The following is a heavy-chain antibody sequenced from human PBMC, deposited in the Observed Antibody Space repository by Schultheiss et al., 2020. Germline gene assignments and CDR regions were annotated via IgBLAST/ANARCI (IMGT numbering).Heavy chain of an antibody. CDR1: GGSISSGGYY. CDR2: IYYSGST. D-gene: IGHD1-26*01. J-gene: IGHJ4*02. V-gene: IGHV4-31*03. CDR3: AREWGDSGSYGY. Sequence: SQTLSLTCTVSGGSISSGGYYWRWIRQHPGKGLEWIGYIYYSGSTYYNPSLKSRVTISVDTSKNQFSLKRSSVTAADTALYYCAREWGDSGSYGYWGTGTLVTVAS.